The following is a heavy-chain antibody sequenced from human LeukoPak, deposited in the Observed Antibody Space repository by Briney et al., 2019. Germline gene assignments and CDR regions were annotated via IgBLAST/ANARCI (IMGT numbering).Heavy chain of an antibody. J-gene: IGHJ3*02. Sequence: SETLSLTCTVSGGSISSCYWSWIRQPPGKGLEWIGYIYYSGSTNYNPSLKSRVTMSVDTSKNQFSLKLTSVTAADTAVYYCARDRYYYDSSSYYSAFETWGHGTMVTVSS. V-gene: IGHV4-59*12. CDR1: GGSISSCY. CDR3: ARDRYYYDSSSYYSAFET. CDR2: IYYSGST. D-gene: IGHD3-22*01.